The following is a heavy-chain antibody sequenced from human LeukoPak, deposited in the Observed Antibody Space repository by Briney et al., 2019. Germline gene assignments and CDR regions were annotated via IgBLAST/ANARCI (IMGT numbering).Heavy chain of an antibody. J-gene: IGHJ4*02. Sequence: GGSLRLSCAASGFTFSSHNMNWVRQAPMKGLEWVSSIGTDGSYIYYADSVQGRFTISRDNAKNSLYLQMNSLRAEDTAVYYCARGRRIAAAGLYYFDYWGQGTLVTVSS. D-gene: IGHD6-13*01. CDR1: GFTFSSHN. V-gene: IGHV3-21*01. CDR3: ARGRRIAAAGLYYFDY. CDR2: IGTDGSYI.